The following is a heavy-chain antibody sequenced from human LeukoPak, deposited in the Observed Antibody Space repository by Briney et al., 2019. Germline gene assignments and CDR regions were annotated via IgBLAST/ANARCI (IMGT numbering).Heavy chain of an antibody. CDR1: GYTFTSYD. CDR2: RNHNSGNT. Sequence: ASVKVSCKASGYTFTSYDINGWRQAAGQGLEWMGRRNHNSGNTGYAQKFLRSVTMTGNTSKSTAYMELSSLRSEDTAVYYCARGDCSGGSCYDFDYWGQGTLVTVSS. V-gene: IGHV1-8*01. D-gene: IGHD2-15*01. J-gene: IGHJ4*02. CDR3: ARGDCSGGSCYDFDY.